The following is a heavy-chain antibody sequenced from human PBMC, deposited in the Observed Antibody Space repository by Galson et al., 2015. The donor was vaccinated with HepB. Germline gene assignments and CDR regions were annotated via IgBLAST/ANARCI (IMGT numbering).Heavy chain of an antibody. CDR2: ISSSSSYI. CDR1: GFTFSSYS. Sequence: SLRLSCAASGFTFSSYSMNWVRQAPGKGLEWVSSISSSSSYIYYADSVKGRFTISRDNAKNSLYLQMNSLRAEDTAVYYCARDRVRIAALDYWGQGTLVTVSS. V-gene: IGHV3-21*01. J-gene: IGHJ4*02. D-gene: IGHD6-13*01. CDR3: ARDRVRIAALDY.